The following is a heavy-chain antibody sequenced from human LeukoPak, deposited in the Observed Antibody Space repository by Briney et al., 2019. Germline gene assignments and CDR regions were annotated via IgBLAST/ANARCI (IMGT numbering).Heavy chain of an antibody. CDR3: ARESVDYGHIDY. Sequence: PGGSLRLSCAASGVNFSTYAMNWVRQVPGKGLEWVSLISGSGSTTYHADSVKGRFTISRDNSKNTLYLQMNSLSAEDSAVYYCARESVDYGHIDYWGQGTLVTVSS. D-gene: IGHD4-17*01. CDR1: GVNFSTYA. CDR2: ISGSGSTT. J-gene: IGHJ4*02. V-gene: IGHV3-23*01.